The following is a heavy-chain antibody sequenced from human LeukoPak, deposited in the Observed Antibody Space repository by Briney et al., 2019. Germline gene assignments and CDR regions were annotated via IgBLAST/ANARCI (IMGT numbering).Heavy chain of an antibody. J-gene: IGHJ4*02. CDR1: GGAIAVNHYY. D-gene: IGHD6-6*01. CDR2: GLYTGNT. Sequence: SETLSLTCSVSGGAIAVNHYYWGWIRQPPGKGLEWIGSGLYTGNTYSNPSLRSRVTISVDTSKNEFSLKMNSVTAADTAVYYCAREHRSSKYFDSWGQGALMIVSS. CDR3: AREHRSSKYFDS. V-gene: IGHV4-39*02.